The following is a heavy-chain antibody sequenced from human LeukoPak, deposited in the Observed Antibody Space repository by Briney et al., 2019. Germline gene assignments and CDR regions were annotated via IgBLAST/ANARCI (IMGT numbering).Heavy chain of an antibody. V-gene: IGHV5-51*01. CDR2: IYPGDSVT. J-gene: IGHJ4*02. CDR1: GSSFTTYW. D-gene: IGHD6-19*01. CDR3: ARLGLYSSGGYYFDY. Sequence: GESLKISCKVSGSSFTTYWTGCVRQMPGKSLEWMGIIYPGDSVTRYSPSFQGQVTISADKSISTAYLQWSSLQASDTAMYYCARLGLYSSGGYYFDYWGQGTLVTVSS.